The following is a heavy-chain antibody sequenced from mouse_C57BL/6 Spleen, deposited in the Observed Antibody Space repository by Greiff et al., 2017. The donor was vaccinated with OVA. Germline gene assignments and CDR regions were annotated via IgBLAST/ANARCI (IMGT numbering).Heavy chain of an antibody. D-gene: IGHD3-3*01. J-gene: IGHJ2*01. Sequence: VQLKESGAELVRPGASVKLSCTASGFNIKDDYMHWVKQRPEQGLEWIGWIDPENGDTEYASKFQGKATITADTSSNTAYLQLSSLTSEDTAVYYCTRAGTPDYWGQGTTLTVSS. V-gene: IGHV14-4*01. CDR1: GFNIKDDY. CDR2: IDPENGDT. CDR3: TRAGTPDY.